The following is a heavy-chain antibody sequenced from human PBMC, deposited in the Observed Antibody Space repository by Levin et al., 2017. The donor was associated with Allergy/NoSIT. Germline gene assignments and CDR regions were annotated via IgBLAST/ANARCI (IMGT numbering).Heavy chain of an antibody. Sequence: PSETLSLTCTVSGGSISTTNYYWAWIRQPPGTGLDGIGLIYYRGSTYSNPSLKSRITISVDTSNNQFSLKLSSVTAADTAVYFCARYSSSSGWFDPWGQGSLVTVSS. CDR2: IYYRGST. J-gene: IGHJ5*02. CDR3: ARYSSSSGWFDP. D-gene: IGHD6-6*01. V-gene: IGHV4-39*07. CDR1: GGSISTTNYY.